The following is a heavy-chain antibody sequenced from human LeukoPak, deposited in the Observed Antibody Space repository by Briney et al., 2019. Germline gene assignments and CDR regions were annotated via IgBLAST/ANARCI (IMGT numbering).Heavy chain of an antibody. CDR3: ARWGTYSNSWLGAFDI. CDR2: IYYSGST. D-gene: IGHD6-13*01. Sequence: SQTLSLTCTVSGGSISSGGYYWSWIRQHPRKCLEWIGYIYYSGSTYYNPSLKSRVTISVDTSKNQFSLKLSSVTAADTAVYYCARWGTYSNSWLGAFDIWGQGTVVTVSS. V-gene: IGHV4-31*03. CDR1: GGSISSGGYY. J-gene: IGHJ3*02.